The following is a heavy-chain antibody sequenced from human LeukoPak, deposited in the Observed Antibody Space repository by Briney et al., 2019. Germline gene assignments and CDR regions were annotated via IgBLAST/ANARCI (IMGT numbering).Heavy chain of an antibody. CDR2: IYYSGST. Sequence: SETLSLTCTVSGGSISSYYWSWIRQPPGKGLEWIGYIYYSGSTNYNPSLKSRVTISVDTSKNQFSLKLSSVTAADTAVYYCARVGFGLDFDYWGQGTLVTVSS. D-gene: IGHD3/OR15-3a*01. J-gene: IGHJ4*02. CDR3: ARVGFGLDFDY. CDR1: GGSISSYY. V-gene: IGHV4-59*08.